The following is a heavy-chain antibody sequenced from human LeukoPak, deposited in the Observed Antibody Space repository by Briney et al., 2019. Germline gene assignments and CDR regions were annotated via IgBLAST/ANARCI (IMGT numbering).Heavy chain of an antibody. D-gene: IGHD5-18*01. CDR3: ARGTSYGDRHIDY. V-gene: IGHV4-34*01. CDR1: GGSFSGYY. CDR2: INHSGST. Sequence: SETLSLTCAAYGGSFSGYYWSWIRQPPGKGLEWIGEINHSGSTNYNPSLKSRVTISVDTSKNQFSLKLSSVTAADTAVYYCARGTSYGDRHIDYWGQGTLVTVSS. J-gene: IGHJ4*02.